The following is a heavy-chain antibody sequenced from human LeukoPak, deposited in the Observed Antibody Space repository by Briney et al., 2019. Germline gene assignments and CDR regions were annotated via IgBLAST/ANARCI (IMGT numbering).Heavy chain of an antibody. CDR1: GYSFTSYW. D-gene: IGHD6-6*01. J-gene: IGHJ6*03. Sequence: GESLKISCKGSGYSFTSYWIGWVRQMPGKGLEWMGIIYPGDSDTRYSPSFQGQVTISADKSISTAYLQWSSLKASDTAMYYCARHKRESAARPCYYYYMDVWGKGTTVTVSS. V-gene: IGHV5-51*01. CDR3: ARHKRESAARPCYYYYMDV. CDR2: IYPGDSDT.